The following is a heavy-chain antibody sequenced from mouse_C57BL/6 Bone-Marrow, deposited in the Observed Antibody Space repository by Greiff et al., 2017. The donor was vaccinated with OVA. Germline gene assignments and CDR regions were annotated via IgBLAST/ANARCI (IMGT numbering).Heavy chain of an antibody. V-gene: IGHV1-81*01. CDR1: GYTFTSYG. Sequence: QVQLQQSGAELARPGASVKLSCKASGYTFTSYGISWVKQRTGQGLEWIGEIYPRSGNTYYNEKFKGKATLTADKSSSTAYMELRSLTSEDSAVYFCARETYYRGYFDVWGTGTTVTVSS. J-gene: IGHJ1*03. CDR3: ARETYYRGYFDV. D-gene: IGHD2-14*01. CDR2: IYPRSGNT.